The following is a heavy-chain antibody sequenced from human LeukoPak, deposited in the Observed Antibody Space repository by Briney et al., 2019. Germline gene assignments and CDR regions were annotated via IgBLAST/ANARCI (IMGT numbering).Heavy chain of an antibody. V-gene: IGHV4-4*07. CDR2: IYTSGST. J-gene: IGHJ4*02. Sequence: SSETLSLTCTVSGGSISSYCWSWIRQTAGKGLEWIGRIYTSGSTNYNPSLKSRVTMSVDTSKNQFSLKLSSVTAADTAVYYCARLPNRAVADPYYFDYWGQGTLVTVSS. CDR3: ARLPNRAVADPYYFDY. D-gene: IGHD6-19*01. CDR1: GGSISSYC.